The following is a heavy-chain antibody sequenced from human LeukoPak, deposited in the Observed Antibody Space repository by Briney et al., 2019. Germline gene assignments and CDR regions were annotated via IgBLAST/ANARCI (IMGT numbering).Heavy chain of an antibody. CDR2: IRYDGSNK. J-gene: IGHJ5*02. CDR3: ARDFGGSTSPNWFDP. CDR1: GFTFSSYG. D-gene: IGHD2-2*01. Sequence: GGSLRLSCAASGFTFSSYGMHWVRQAPGKGLEWVAFIRYDGSNKYYADSVKGRFTISRDNAKNSLYLQMNSLRAEDTAVYYCARDFGGSTSPNWFDPWGQGTLVTVSS. V-gene: IGHV3-30*02.